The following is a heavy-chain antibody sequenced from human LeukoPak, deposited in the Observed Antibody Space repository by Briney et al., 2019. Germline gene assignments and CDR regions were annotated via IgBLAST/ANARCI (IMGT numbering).Heavy chain of an antibody. D-gene: IGHD2-2*01. CDR3: ARDRSEDIVVVPAAMLGGDY. CDR1: GFTFSSYS. J-gene: IGHJ4*02. CDR2: ISSSSSYI. Sequence: GGSLRLSCAASGFTFSSYSMNWVRQAPGKGLEWVSSISSSSSYIYYADSVKDRFTISRDNAKNSLYLQMNSLRAEDTAVYYCARDRSEDIVVVPAAMLGGDYWGQGTLVTVSS. V-gene: IGHV3-21*01.